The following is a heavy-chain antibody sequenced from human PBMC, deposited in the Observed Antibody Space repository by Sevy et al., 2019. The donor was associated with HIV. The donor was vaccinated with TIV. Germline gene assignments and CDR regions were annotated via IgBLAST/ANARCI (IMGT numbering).Heavy chain of an antibody. V-gene: IGHV3-30-3*01. J-gene: IGHJ4*02. CDR3: ARGLEYYFDY. CDR2: VSFDGSSK. Sequence: GGSLRLSCAASGFTFNTYAMLWVRQAPGKGLEWVAVVSFDGSSKYYADSVKGRFTISRDNSKNTLWLQMNSLRAEDTAVYYCARGLEYYFDYWGQRTLVTVSS. CDR1: GFTFNTYA. D-gene: IGHD1-1*01.